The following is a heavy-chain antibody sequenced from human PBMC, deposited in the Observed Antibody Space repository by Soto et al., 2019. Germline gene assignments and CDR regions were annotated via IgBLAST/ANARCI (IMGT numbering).Heavy chain of an antibody. J-gene: IGHJ6*02. Sequence: ASVKVSCKASGYTFTSYAMHWVRQAPGKGLEWVSSIRNDGSYIYYADSVKGRFTISRDNARNTLYLQMNSLRAEDTALYYCARADCTGAYCYSWPFNYGVDVWGQGTTVTVSS. D-gene: IGHD2-15*01. CDR1: GYTFTSYA. CDR3: ARADCTGAYCYSWPFNYGVDV. V-gene: IGHV3-21*01. CDR2: IRNDGSYI.